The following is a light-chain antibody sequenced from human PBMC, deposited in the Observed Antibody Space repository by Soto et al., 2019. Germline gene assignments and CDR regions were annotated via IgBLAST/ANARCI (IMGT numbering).Light chain of an antibody. Sequence: DIQMTQSPSSLSASVGDRVTITCRASQSISSYLNWYQQKPGKAPKLLIQAASSLQSGEPSRFSGGGSAKDFTLTISSLPLEDFATYYCHQSYSTAWPVGQGTKVEIK. J-gene: IGKJ1*01. CDR1: QSISSY. CDR2: AAS. CDR3: HQSYSTAWP. V-gene: IGKV1-39*01.